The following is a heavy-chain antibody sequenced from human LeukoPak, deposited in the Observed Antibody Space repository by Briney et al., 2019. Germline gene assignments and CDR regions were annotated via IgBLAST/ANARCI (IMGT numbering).Heavy chain of an antibody. D-gene: IGHD6-13*01. J-gene: IGHJ5*02. V-gene: IGHV3-7*01. CDR3: ARLPAAGPIVWFDH. CDR2: IKQDGSER. CDR1: GFTFSSYW. Sequence: GGSLRLSCAASGFTFSSYWMSWVRQAPGKGLEWVANIKQDGSERYYVDSVKGRFTISRENAKNSLYLQMNSLRAEETAVYYCARLPAAGPIVWFDHWGQGTLVTVSS.